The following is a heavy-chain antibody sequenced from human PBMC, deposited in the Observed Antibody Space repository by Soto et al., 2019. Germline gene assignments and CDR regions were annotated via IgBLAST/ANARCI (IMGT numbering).Heavy chain of an antibody. CDR2: IYYSGST. V-gene: IGHV4-39*01. CDR1: GGSMSSSSYY. D-gene: IGHD3-22*01. CDR3: ARVYYYDSSGYYGYYFDY. J-gene: IGHJ4*02. Sequence: SETLSLTCTVSGGSMSSSSYYWGWIRQPPGKGLEWIGSIYYSGSTTYNPSLKSRVTISVDTSKNQFSLKLSSVTAADTAVYYCARVYYYDSSGYYGYYFDYWGQGTLVTVSS.